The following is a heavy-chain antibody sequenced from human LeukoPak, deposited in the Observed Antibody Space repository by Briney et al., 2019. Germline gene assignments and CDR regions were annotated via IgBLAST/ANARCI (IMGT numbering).Heavy chain of an antibody. CDR2: ISNDGINH. Sequence: PGGSLRLSCAASGFTFNNYALAWVRQAPGKGLEWVAIISNDGINHYYADSVRGRFTISRDNSKNTLYLQMNSLRAEDTAVYYCANGDYYYDSSGHDYWGQGTLVTVSS. D-gene: IGHD3-22*01. CDR3: ANGDYYYDSSGHDY. J-gene: IGHJ4*02. CDR1: GFTFNNYA. V-gene: IGHV3-30-3*01.